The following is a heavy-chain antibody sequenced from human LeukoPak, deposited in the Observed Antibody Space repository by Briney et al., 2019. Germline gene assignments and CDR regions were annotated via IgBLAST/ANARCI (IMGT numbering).Heavy chain of an antibody. D-gene: IGHD3-16*02. V-gene: IGHV5-51*01. CDR2: IYPGDSET. Sequence: GESLKISCKASGYSFSSNWIGWVRQMPGKGLEWMGIIYPGDSETRYSPSFQGQVIISADKFINTAFLQWSSLKASDTAMYYCARNINAFGGVIAAFDYWGQGTLVTVSS. CDR1: GYSFSSNW. CDR3: ARNINAFGGVIAAFDY. J-gene: IGHJ4*02.